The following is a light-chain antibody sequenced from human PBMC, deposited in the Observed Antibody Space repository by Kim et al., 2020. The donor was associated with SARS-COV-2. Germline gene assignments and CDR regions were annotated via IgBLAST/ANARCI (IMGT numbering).Light chain of an antibody. CDR3: QSYDSSLSGSYV. J-gene: IGLJ1*01. CDR1: SSNIGAGYD. Sequence: GTLSCTGSSSNIGAGYDVHWYQQLPGTAPKLLIYGNSNRSSGVPDRFSGSKSGTSASLAITGLQAEDEADYYCQSYDSSLSGSYVFGTGTKVTVL. CDR2: GNS. V-gene: IGLV1-40*01.